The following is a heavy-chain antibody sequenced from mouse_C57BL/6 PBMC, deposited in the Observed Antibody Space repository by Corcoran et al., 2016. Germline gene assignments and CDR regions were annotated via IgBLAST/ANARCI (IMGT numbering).Heavy chain of an antibody. Sequence: EVQLQQSGAELVRPGASVKLSCTASGFNITDYYMHWVKQRPAQGMEWIGRIDPEDGDTEYAPKFQGKDTMTADTSSNTAYLQLISLTSEDTAVYYCTTAYYYGSSYWCAYWGQGTLVTVSA. J-gene: IGHJ3*01. D-gene: IGHD1-1*01. V-gene: IGHV14-1*01. CDR2: IDPEDGDT. CDR1: GFNITDYY. CDR3: TTAYYYGSSYWCAY.